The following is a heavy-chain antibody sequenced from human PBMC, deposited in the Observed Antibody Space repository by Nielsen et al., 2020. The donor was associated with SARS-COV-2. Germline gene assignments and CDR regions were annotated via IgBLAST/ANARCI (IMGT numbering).Heavy chain of an antibody. CDR1: GGTFSSYA. CDR3: ARRVVVPAAMVFDP. CDR2: MNPNSGNT. D-gene: IGHD2-2*01. Sequence: ASVKVSCKASGGTFSSYAINWVRQATGQGLEWMGWMNPNSGNTGYAQKFQGRVTMTRNTSISTAYMELSSLRSEDTAVYYCARRVVVPAAMVFDPWGQGTLVTVSS. V-gene: IGHV1-8*02. J-gene: IGHJ5*02.